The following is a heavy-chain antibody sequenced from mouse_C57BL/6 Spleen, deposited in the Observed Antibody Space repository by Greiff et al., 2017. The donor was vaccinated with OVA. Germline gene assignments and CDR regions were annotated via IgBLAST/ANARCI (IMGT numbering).Heavy chain of an antibody. CDR3: ARRDYGNYVGAMDY. CDR2: INPNNGGT. CDR1: GYTFTDYN. J-gene: IGHJ4*01. Sequence: VQLKESGPELVKPGASVKIPCKASGYTFTDYNMDWVKQSHGKSLEWIGDINPNNGGTIYNQKFKGKATLTVDKSSSTAYMELRSLTSEDTAVYYCARRDYGNYVGAMDYWGQGTSVTVSS. V-gene: IGHV1-18*01. D-gene: IGHD2-1*01.